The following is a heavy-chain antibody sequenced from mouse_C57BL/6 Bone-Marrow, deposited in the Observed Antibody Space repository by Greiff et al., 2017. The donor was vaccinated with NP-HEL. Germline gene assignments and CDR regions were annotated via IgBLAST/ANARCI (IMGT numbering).Heavy chain of an antibody. V-gene: IGHV5-6*01. CDR2: ISSGGSYT. Sequence: EVQVVESGGDLVKPGGSLKLSCAASGFTFSSYGMSWVRQTPDKRLEWVATISSGGSYTYYPDSVKGRFTISRDNAKNTLYLQMSSLKSEDTAMYYCARLYYYGSSYGDYFDYWGQGTTLTVSS. D-gene: IGHD1-1*01. CDR3: ARLYYYGSSYGDYFDY. J-gene: IGHJ2*01. CDR1: GFTFSSYG.